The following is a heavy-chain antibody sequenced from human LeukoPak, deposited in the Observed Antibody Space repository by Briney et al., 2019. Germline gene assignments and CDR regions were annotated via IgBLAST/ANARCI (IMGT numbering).Heavy chain of an antibody. V-gene: IGHV1-2*02. CDR3: ARGGFSGSYLFDY. J-gene: IGHJ4*02. Sequence: ASVKVSCKASGYTFTGYYMHWVRQAPGQGLEWMGWINPNSGGTNYAQKFQGRFTMTRDTSISTAYMELSRLRSDDTAVYYCARGGFSGSYLFDYWGQGTLVTVSS. CDR1: GYTFTGYY. D-gene: IGHD1-26*01. CDR2: INPNSGGT.